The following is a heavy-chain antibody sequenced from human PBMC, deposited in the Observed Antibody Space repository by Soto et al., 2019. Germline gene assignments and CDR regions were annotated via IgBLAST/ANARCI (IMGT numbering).Heavy chain of an antibody. CDR2: INPNSGGT. CDR1: GYTFTGYY. Sequence: ASVKVSCKASGYTFTGYYMHWVRQAPGQGLEWMGWINPNSGGTNYAQKFQGWVTMTRDTSISTADMELSRLRSDDTAVYYCARGVLQNCSSTSCYPPAAAGREYYYYGMDVWGQGTTVTVSS. CDR3: ARGVLQNCSSTSCYPPAAAGREYYYYGMDV. V-gene: IGHV1-2*04. J-gene: IGHJ6*02. D-gene: IGHD2-2*01.